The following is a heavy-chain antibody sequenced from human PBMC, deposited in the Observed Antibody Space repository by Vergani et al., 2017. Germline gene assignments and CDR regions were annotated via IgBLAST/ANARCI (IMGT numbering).Heavy chain of an antibody. D-gene: IGHD6-13*01. V-gene: IGHV3-23*04. CDR2: ISGSGGST. CDR1: GFTFSSYA. Sequence: EVQLVESGGGLVQPGGSLRLSCAASGFTFSSYAMSWVRQAPGKGLEWVSAISGSGGSTYYADSVKGRFTISRDNSKNTLYLQMNSLRAEDTAVYYCAKDHPRGIAAAGSNWFDPWGQGTLVTVSS. CDR3: AKDHPRGIAAAGSNWFDP. J-gene: IGHJ5*02.